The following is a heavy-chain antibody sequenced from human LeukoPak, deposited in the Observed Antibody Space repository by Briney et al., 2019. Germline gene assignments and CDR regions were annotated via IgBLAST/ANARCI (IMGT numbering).Heavy chain of an antibody. V-gene: IGHV1-18*04. D-gene: IGHD4-23*01. J-gene: IGHJ4*02. CDR3: VRDSGWELRHFFFDD. CDR1: SYTFTSYS. CDR2: ISPSNGDT. Sequence: ASVKVSCKASSYTFTSYSINWVRRAPGQGLEWMGWISPSNGDTSYAQKVQDRVTMTTDTSTTTVYMELRSLGSDDTAIYYCVRDSGWELRHFFFDDWGQGTLVTVSS.